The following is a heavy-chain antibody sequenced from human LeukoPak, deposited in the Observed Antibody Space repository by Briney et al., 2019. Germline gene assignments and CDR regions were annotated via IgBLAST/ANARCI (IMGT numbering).Heavy chain of an antibody. Sequence: SETLSLTCTVSGYFSTSYYWGWIRQPPGKGLEWIASIRHDGHTYYNASLKSRITISVDTSKNQFSLKLSSVTAADTAVYYCARDSALAQAVMFDYWGQGTLVTVSS. CDR2: IRHDGHT. J-gene: IGHJ4*02. CDR3: ARDSALAQAVMFDY. D-gene: IGHD6-19*01. CDR1: GYFSTSYY. V-gene: IGHV4-38-2*02.